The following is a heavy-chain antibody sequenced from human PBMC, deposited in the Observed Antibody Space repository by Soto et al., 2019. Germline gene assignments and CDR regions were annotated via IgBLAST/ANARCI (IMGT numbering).Heavy chain of an antibody. Sequence: SVKVSCKASGGTFSSYAISWVRQAPGQGLEWMGGIIPIVGTANYAQKFQGRVTITADESTSTAYMELSSLRSEDTAVYYCARAVQLWLRGAYYYGMDVWGQGTTVTVSS. CDR3: ARAVQLWLRGAYYYGMDV. J-gene: IGHJ6*02. CDR2: IIPIVGTA. CDR1: GGTFSSYA. V-gene: IGHV1-69*13. D-gene: IGHD5-18*01.